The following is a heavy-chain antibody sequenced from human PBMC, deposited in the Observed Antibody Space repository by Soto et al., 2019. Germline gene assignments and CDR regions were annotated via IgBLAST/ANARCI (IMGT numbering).Heavy chain of an antibody. CDR2: INHSGST. D-gene: IGHD5-18*01. CDR1: GGSFSGYY. J-gene: IGHJ6*02. Sequence: KLSETLSLTCAVYGGSFSGYYWSWIRQPPGKGLEWIGEINHSGSTNYNPSLKSRVTISVDTSKNQFSLKLSSVTAADTAVYYCARGLGYSYGRYYYGMDVWGQGTTV. CDR3: ARGLGYSYGRYYYGMDV. V-gene: IGHV4-34*01.